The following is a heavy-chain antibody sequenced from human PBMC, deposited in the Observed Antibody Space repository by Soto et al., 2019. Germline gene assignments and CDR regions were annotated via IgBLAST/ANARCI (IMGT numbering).Heavy chain of an antibody. CDR2: ISGSAVST. CDR1: GITFNNYA. Sequence: EVQLLESGGGLVQPGGSLRLSCVASGITFNNYALSWVRQAPGKGLERGSAISGSAVSTYYADSVKGRFTVSRDNSRRTLSLHMTIVRADDTAIYYCAKEAGGGTAMVTSYFDYWGQGTLVTVSS. CDR3: AKEAGGGTAMVTSYFDY. D-gene: IGHD5-18*01. J-gene: IGHJ4*02. V-gene: IGHV3-23*01.